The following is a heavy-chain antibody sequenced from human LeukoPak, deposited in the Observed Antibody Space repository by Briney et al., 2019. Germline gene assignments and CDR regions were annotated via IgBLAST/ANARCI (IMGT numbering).Heavy chain of an antibody. CDR3: ARDHALGAAAPHYFDY. D-gene: IGHD6-13*01. CDR2: IIPIFGTA. CDR1: GYTFTGYY. V-gene: IGHV1-69*06. Sequence: ASVKVSCKASGYTFTGYYMHWVRQAPGQGLEWMGGIIPIFGTANYAQKFQGRVTITADKSTSTAYMELSSLRSEDTAVYYCARDHALGAAAPHYFDYWGQGTLVTVSS. J-gene: IGHJ4*02.